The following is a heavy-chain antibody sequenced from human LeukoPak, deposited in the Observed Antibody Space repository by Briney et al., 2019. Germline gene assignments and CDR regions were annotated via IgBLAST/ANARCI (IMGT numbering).Heavy chain of an antibody. CDR2: IRSKAYGETA. D-gene: IGHD6-19*01. J-gene: IGHJ4*01. CDR1: GFTFGDYA. V-gene: IGHV3-49*03. CDR3: EGTGGWPGHSGY. Sequence: GGSLRLSCTASGFTFGDYAMSWFRQAPGKGLEWVGFIRSKAYGETAEYAASVKGRFSISRDNSKSIAYLQMNSLKSEDTAVYYCEGTGGWPGHSGYWGQGTLVTVSS.